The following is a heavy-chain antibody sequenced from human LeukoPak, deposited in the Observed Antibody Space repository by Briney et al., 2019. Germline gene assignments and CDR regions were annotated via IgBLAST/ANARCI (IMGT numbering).Heavy chain of an antibody. V-gene: IGHV4-34*01. CDR2: INHSGST. Sequence: SETLSLTCAVYGGSFSGYYWSWIRQPPGKGLEWIGEINHSGSTNYNPSLKSRVTISVYTSKNQFSLKLSSVTAADTAVYYCARGRGAFDIWGQGTMVTVSS. CDR1: GGSFSGYY. J-gene: IGHJ3*02. CDR3: ARGRGAFDI. D-gene: IGHD3-10*01.